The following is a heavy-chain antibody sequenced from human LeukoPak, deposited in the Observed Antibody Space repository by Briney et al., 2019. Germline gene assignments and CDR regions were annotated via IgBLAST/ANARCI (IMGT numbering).Heavy chain of an antibody. Sequence: PGGSLRLSCAASGFSFSSYSMKWVRQAPGKGLEWVANIKQDGSEKYYVDSVKGRFTISRDNAKNSLYLQMNSLRAEDTAVYYCARGRIAVAGTYIPSNWGPQLYYMDVWGKGTTVTVSS. CDR2: IKQDGSEK. D-gene: IGHD6-19*01. CDR3: ARGRIAVAGTYIPSNWGPQLYYMDV. V-gene: IGHV3-7*01. J-gene: IGHJ6*03. CDR1: GFSFSSYS.